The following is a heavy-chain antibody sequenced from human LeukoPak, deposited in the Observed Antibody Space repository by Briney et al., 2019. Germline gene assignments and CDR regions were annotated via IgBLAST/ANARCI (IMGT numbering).Heavy chain of an antibody. D-gene: IGHD5-18*01. CDR1: GGSFSGYY. V-gene: IGHV4-34*01. J-gene: IGHJ4*02. Sequence: SETLSVTCAVYGGSFSGYYWSWIRQPPGKGLEWIGEINHSGSTNYNPSLKSRVTISVDTSKNQFSLKLSSVTAADTAVYYCARVQRQRWIQLWPQKGYFDYWGQGTLVTVSS. CDR2: INHSGST. CDR3: ARVQRQRWIQLWPQKGYFDY.